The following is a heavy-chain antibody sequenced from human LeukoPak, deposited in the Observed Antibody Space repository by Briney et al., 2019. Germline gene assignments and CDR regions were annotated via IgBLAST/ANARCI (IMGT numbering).Heavy chain of an antibody. CDR2: ISGSGGST. D-gene: IGHD3-10*01. CDR3: AKDLDTMVRGPPYYYGMDV. J-gene: IGHJ6*02. Sequence: QAGGSLRLSCAASGFTFSSYAMSWVRQAPGKGLEWVSAISGSGGSTYYADSVKGRFTISRDNSKNTLYLQMNSLRAEDTAVYYCAKDLDTMVRGPPYYYGMDVWGQGATVTVSS. CDR1: GFTFSSYA. V-gene: IGHV3-23*01.